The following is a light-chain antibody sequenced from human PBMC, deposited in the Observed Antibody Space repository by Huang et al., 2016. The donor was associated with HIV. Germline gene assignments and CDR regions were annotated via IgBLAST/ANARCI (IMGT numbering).Light chain of an antibody. CDR1: QSILSTSNNKNY. J-gene: IGKJ1*01. CDR3: YKYYRSPRT. Sequence: DIVMTQSPDSLALSVGERATINCKSSQSILSTSNNKNYMAWYQQKPGQSPMLLIYWAATRETGVPARFSGGGSGSDFTLTISDLQAEDVAIYYCYKYYRSPRTFGQGTKVEIK. V-gene: IGKV4-1*01. CDR2: WAA.